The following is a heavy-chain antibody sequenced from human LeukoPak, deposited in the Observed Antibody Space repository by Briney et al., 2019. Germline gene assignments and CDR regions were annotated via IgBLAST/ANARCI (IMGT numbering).Heavy chain of an antibody. J-gene: IGHJ6*03. V-gene: IGHV1-69*06. CDR1: GGTFSSYA. CDR3: ARGRIAVAGTYYYYYMDV. CDR2: IIPIFGTA. Sequence: SVKVSCKASGGTFSSYAISWVRQAPGQGLEWRGGIIPIFGTANYAQKFQGRVTITADKSTSTAYMELSRLRSDDTAVYYCARGRIAVAGTYYYYYMDVWGKGTTVTVSS. D-gene: IGHD6-19*01.